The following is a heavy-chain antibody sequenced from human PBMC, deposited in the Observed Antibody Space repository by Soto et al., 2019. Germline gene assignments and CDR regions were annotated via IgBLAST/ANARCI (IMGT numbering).Heavy chain of an antibody. CDR1: GFSVSDNY. Sequence: GGSLRLSCAVSGFSVSDNYMSWVRQAPGKGLEWVSVIYRGDATHYADSVKGRFTISRDNSKNTVYLQMNSLRAEDTAVYYCARDRSDSSRADSFDIWGQGTMVTVSS. J-gene: IGHJ3*02. V-gene: IGHV3-53*01. D-gene: IGHD6-25*01. CDR2: IYRGDAT. CDR3: ARDRSDSSRADSFDI.